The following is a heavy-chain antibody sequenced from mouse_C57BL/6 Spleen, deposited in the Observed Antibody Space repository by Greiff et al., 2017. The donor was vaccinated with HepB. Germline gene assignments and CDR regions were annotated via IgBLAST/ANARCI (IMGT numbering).Heavy chain of an antibody. J-gene: IGHJ2*01. Sequence: QVHVKQPGAELVRPGSSVKLSCKASGYTFTSYWMNWVKQRPIQGLEWIGNIDPSDSETHYNQKFKDKATLTVDKSSSTAYMQLSSLTSEDSAVYYCARSGTTVLDYWGQGTTLTVSS. CDR1: GYTFTSYW. CDR3: ARSGTTVLDY. D-gene: IGHD1-1*01. CDR2: IDPSDSET. V-gene: IGHV1-52*01.